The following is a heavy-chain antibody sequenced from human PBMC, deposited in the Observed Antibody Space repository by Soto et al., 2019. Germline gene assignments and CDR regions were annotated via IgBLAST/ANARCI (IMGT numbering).Heavy chain of an antibody. D-gene: IGHD6-19*01. Sequence: QVQLVQSGAEVKKPGASVKVSCKASGYTFTSYGISWVRQAPGQGREWMGWISAYNGNTNYGQQLQGRVTMTPDTSTSTAYVERRRLRSDDTAVYYCARDRAAGTGDYWGQGTLVTVSS. J-gene: IGHJ4*02. CDR1: GYTFTSYG. V-gene: IGHV1-18*01. CDR3: ARDRAAGTGDY. CDR2: ISAYNGNT.